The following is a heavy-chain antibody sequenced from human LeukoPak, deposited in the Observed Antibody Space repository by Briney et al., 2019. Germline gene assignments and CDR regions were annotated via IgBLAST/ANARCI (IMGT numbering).Heavy chain of an antibody. CDR1: GFSFTTYW. J-gene: IGHJ4*02. Sequence: GESLKISCTGSGFSFTTYWIGWVRQMPGKGLECMGIIYPGDSDTRYSPSFQGQVTISADKSINTAYLQWSSLKASDTAMYYCARLGTYWSNYYFEYWGQGTLVTVSS. V-gene: IGHV5-51*01. CDR2: IYPGDSDT. CDR3: ARLGTYWSNYYFEY. D-gene: IGHD3-10*01.